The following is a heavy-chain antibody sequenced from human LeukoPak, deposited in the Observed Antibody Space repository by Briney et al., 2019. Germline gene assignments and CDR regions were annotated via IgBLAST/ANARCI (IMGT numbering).Heavy chain of an antibody. CDR1: GFTFSSYG. J-gene: IGHJ3*02. CDR2: IWYDGSNK. D-gene: IGHD4-17*01. CDR3: ARDLAEGYDYGDYSPDDAFDI. V-gene: IGHV3-33*01. Sequence: LRLSCAASGFTFSSYGMHWVRQAPGKGLEWVAVIWYDGSNKYYADSVKGRFTISRDNSKNTLYLQMNSLRAEDTAVYYCARDLAEGYDYGDYSPDDAFDIWGQGTMVTVSS.